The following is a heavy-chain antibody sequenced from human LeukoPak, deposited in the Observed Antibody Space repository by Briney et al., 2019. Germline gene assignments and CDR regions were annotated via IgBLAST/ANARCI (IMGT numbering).Heavy chain of an antibody. CDR3: ARGGITILFDP. Sequence: SETLSLTCAVYGGSFSGYYWSWIRQPPGKGLEWIGEINHSGSTNYNPSLKSRVTISVDTSKNQFSLKLSSVTAADTAVYYCARGGITILFDPWGQGTLVTGSS. CDR2: INHSGST. D-gene: IGHD3-9*01. J-gene: IGHJ5*02. V-gene: IGHV4-34*01. CDR1: GGSFSGYY.